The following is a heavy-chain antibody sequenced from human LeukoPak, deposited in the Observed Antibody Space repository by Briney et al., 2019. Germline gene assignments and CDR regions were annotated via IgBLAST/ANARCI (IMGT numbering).Heavy chain of an antibody. V-gene: IGHV3-23*01. CDR1: GFTFSSYA. CDR2: ISGSGRST. D-gene: IGHD5-12*01. J-gene: IGHJ6*02. CDR3: VKDGRSGYEYYYYGMDV. Sequence: GGSLRLSCAASGFTFSSYAMSWVRQAPGKGLEWVSAISGSGRSTYYADSVKGRFTISRDNSKNTLFLQMNSLRAEDTALYYCVKDGRSGYEYYYYGMDVWGQGTTVTVSS.